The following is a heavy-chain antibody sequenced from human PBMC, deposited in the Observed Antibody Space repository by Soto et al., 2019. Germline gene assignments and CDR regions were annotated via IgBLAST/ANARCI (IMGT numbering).Heavy chain of an antibody. V-gene: IGHV3-49*04. CDR1: GFTFGDYA. CDR2: IRSKAYGGTT. J-gene: IGHJ6*02. CDR3: TRAEHSSSWYDYYYGMDV. Sequence: GGSLRLSCTASGFTFGDYAMSWVRQAPGKGLEWVGFIRSKAYGGTTEYAASVKGRFTISGDDSKSIAYLQMNSLKTEDTAVYYCTRAEHSSSWYDYYYGMDVWGQGTTVTVSS. D-gene: IGHD6-13*01.